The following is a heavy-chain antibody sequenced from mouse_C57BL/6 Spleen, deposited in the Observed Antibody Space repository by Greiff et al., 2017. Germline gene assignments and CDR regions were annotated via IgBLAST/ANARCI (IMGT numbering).Heavy chain of an antibody. CDR1: GYSITSGYY. J-gene: IGHJ4*01. CDR2: ISYDGSN. Sequence: EVKLMESGPGLVKPSQSLSLTCSVTGYSITSGYYWNWIRQFPGNKLEWMGYISYDGSNNYNPTLKNRISITRDTSKNQVFLKLNSVTTEDTATYYCARGGDYWGQGTSVTVSS. V-gene: IGHV3-6*01. CDR3: ARGGDY.